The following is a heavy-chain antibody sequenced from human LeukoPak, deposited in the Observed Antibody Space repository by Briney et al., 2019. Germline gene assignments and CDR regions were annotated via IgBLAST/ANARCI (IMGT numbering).Heavy chain of an antibody. Sequence: SETLSLTCTLSGGSISTYYWSWVRQPPGKGLEWIGYTYYTGSTNYNPSLKSRVTMSVDTSKNQFSLNLSSVTAADTAVYYCARAKLISNDYGDYVWFDPWGQGTLVTVSS. V-gene: IGHV4-59*12. CDR1: GGSISTYY. D-gene: IGHD4-17*01. CDR2: TYYTGST. CDR3: ARAKLISNDYGDYVWFDP. J-gene: IGHJ5*02.